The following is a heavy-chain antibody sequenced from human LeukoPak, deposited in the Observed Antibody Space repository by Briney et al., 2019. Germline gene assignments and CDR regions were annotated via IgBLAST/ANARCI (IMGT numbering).Heavy chain of an antibody. CDR3: AASQSDYYNSGTYHKIHY. CDR2: IYDNEKT. J-gene: IGHJ4*02. D-gene: IGHD3-10*01. Sequence: SQTLSLTCSVSGGSISRPDHYWSWIRQPPGKGLEWIGFIYDNEKTHYSPSFESRVTISGDTSNNHFSLTLNLVTAADTAIYYCAASQSDYYNSGTYHKIHYWGRGALVTVSS. CDR1: GGSISRPDHY. V-gene: IGHV4-30-4*01.